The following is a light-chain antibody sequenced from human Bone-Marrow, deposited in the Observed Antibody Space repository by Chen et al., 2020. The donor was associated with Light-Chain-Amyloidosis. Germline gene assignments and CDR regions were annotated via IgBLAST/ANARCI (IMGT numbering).Light chain of an antibody. CDR3: QVWDRSSDRPV. CDR2: DDS. J-gene: IGLJ3*02. CDR1: NIGSTS. Sequence: SYVLTQPSSVSVAPGQTATIACGGNNIGSTSVHWYQQTPGQAPLRVVYDDSDRPSGIPERLSGSNSGNTATLTISRVEAGDEADYYGQVWDRSSDRPVFGGGTKLTVL. V-gene: IGLV3-21*02.